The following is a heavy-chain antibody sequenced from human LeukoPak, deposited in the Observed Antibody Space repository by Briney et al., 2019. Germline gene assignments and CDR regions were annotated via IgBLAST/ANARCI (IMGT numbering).Heavy chain of an antibody. D-gene: IGHD3-22*01. J-gene: IGHJ4*02. Sequence: GGSLRLSCAAPGFTFDDYAMHWVRQAPGKGLEWVSGISWNSGSIGYADSVKGRFTISRDNAKNSLYLQMNSLRAEDTALYYCAKSFPYYDSSGYYGGLDYWGQGTLVTVSS. CDR2: ISWNSGSI. CDR3: AKSFPYYDSSGYYGGLDY. CDR1: GFTFDDYA. V-gene: IGHV3-9*01.